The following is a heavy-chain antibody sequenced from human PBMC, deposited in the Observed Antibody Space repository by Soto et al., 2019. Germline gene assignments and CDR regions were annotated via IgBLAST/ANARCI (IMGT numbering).Heavy chain of an antibody. CDR3: ARDHEADSGYSSSWHNWFDP. V-gene: IGHV1-69*13. CDR1: GGTFSSYA. D-gene: IGHD6-13*01. CDR2: IIPIFGTA. J-gene: IGHJ5*02. Sequence: ASVKVSCKASGGTFSSYAISWVRQAPGQGLEWMGGIIPIFGTANYAQKFQGRVTITADESTSTAYMELSSLRSEDTAVYYCARDHEADSGYSSSWHNWFDPWGQGTLVNRLL.